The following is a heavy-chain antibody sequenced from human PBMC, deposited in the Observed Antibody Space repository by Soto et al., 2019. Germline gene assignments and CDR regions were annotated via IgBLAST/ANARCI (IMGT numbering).Heavy chain of an antibody. CDR1: GGSVSSGSYY. Sequence: SETLSLTCTVSGGSVSSGSYYWSWIRQPPGKGLEWIGYIYYSGSTNYNPSLKSRVTISVDTSKNQFSLKLSSVTAADTAVYYCARDGRGYYYGMDVWGQGTTVTVSS. V-gene: IGHV4-61*01. CDR2: IYYSGST. J-gene: IGHJ6*02. CDR3: ARDGRGYYYGMDV.